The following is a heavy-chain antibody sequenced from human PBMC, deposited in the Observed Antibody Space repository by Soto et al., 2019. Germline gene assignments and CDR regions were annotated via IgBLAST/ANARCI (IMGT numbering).Heavy chain of an antibody. CDR2: MHHNVNA. J-gene: IGHJ3*01. V-gene: IGHV4-31*03. CDR1: GDSIISGGYY. CDR3: ARDGSTGSSYKNDFDP. D-gene: IGHD2-8*02. Sequence: TLSLTCTVSGDSIISGGYYWSWIRQHPEKGLEWVGYMHHNVNAYSNPSLESRVTMSVDTSKNQFFLNLTSVTAADTAVYYCARDGSTGSSYKNDFDPWGQGTMVT.